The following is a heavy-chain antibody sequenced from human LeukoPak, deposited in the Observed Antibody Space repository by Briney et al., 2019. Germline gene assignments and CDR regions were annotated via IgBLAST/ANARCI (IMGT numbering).Heavy chain of an antibody. D-gene: IGHD2-8*01. CDR3: VRDIQWRFDP. J-gene: IGHJ5*02. CDR1: GYIFTSYG. Sequence: GASVKVSCKASGYIFTSYGISWVRQAPGQGLEWMGWISTNKGNTNYAQRLQGRVTKTTDTSTSTAYMELRSLRSDDTAIYYCVRDIQWRFDPWGQGTLVTVSS. CDR2: ISTNKGNT. V-gene: IGHV1-18*01.